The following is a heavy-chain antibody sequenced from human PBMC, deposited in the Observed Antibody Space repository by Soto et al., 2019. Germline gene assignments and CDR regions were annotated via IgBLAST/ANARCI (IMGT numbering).Heavy chain of an antibody. CDR1: GGTFSSYA. Sequence: ASVKVSCKASGGTFSSYAISWVRQAPGQGLEWMGGIIPIFGTANYAQRFQGRVTITADKSTSTAYMELSSLRSEDTAVYYCAGAPFRIKLPTERDCFSGMDVWGKGTRVTVPS. CDR2: IIPIFGTA. J-gene: IGHJ6*04. D-gene: IGHD2-21*01. CDR3: AGAPFRIKLPTERDCFSGMDV. V-gene: IGHV1-69*06.